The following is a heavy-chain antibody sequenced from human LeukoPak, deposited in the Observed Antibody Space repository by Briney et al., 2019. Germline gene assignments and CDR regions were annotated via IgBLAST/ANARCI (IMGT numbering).Heavy chain of an antibody. CDR2: IYYSGST. D-gene: IGHD1-14*01. CDR3: ARRYNGDAFDI. Sequence: TSETLSLTCTVSGGSISSYYWSWIRQPPGKGLEWIGYIYYSGSTNYNPSLKSRVTISVDTSKNQFSLKLSSVTAADTAVYYCARRYNGDAFDIWGQGTMVTVSS. CDR1: GGSISSYY. J-gene: IGHJ3*02. V-gene: IGHV4-59*01.